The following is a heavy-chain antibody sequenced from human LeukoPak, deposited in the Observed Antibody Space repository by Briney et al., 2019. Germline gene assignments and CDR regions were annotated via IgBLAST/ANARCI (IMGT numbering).Heavy chain of an antibody. Sequence: PSETLSLTCTVSGGSISSYYWIWIRQPPGKGLEWIGYIYYSGSTNYNPSLKSRVTISVDTSKNQFSPKLSSVTAADTAVYYCARASITMVRGVDYWGQGTLVTVPS. CDR3: ARASITMVRGVDY. CDR1: GGSISSYY. J-gene: IGHJ4*02. CDR2: IYYSGST. D-gene: IGHD3-10*01. V-gene: IGHV4-59*01.